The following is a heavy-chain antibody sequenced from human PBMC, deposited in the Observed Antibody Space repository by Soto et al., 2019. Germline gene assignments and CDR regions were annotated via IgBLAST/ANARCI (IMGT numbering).Heavy chain of an antibody. Sequence: GGSLRLSCAASGFTFSSYAMHWVRQAPGKGLEWVAVISYDGSNKYYADSVKGRFTISRDNSKNTLYLQMNSLRAEDTAVYDCARGQCQRRWRQQYYYYGMDVWGEGTTVSVTS. D-gene: IGHD6-13*01. CDR1: GFTFSSYA. CDR2: ISYDGSNK. V-gene: IGHV3-30-3*01. CDR3: ARGQCQRRWRQQYYYYGMDV. J-gene: IGHJ6*01.